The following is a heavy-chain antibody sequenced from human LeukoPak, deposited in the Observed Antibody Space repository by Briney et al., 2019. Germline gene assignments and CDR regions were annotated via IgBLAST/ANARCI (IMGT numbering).Heavy chain of an antibody. Sequence: SXTLSLTCTVSGDSISSYYWSWIRQPAGKGLELIGRIYTSGNTNYKPSLKRRVTISVDTSKDQFSLRLISVSAADTAVYYCARHALTTSHTFDIWGQGTMVTVSS. CDR1: GDSISSYY. CDR2: IYTSGNT. CDR3: ARHALTTSHTFDI. J-gene: IGHJ3*02. D-gene: IGHD1-1*01. V-gene: IGHV4-4*07.